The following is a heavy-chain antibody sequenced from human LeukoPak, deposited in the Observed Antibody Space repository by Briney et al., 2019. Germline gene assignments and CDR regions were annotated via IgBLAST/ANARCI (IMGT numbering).Heavy chain of an antibody. CDR3: AAGRGVDFDY. J-gene: IGHJ4*02. CDR2: IDPSDSYT. CDR1: GYSFTSYW. V-gene: IGHV5-10-1*01. Sequence: GESLKISCKGSGYSFTSYWISWVRQMPGKGLEWMGRIDPSDSYTNYSPSFQGHVTISADKSISTAYLQWSSLRASDTAMYYCAAGRGVDFDYWGQGTLVTVSS.